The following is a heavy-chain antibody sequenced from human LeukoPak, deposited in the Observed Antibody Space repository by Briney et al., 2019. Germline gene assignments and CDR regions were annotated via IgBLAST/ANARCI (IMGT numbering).Heavy chain of an antibody. CDR3: ASPDLRRNTAMVRPTARRYVYGMDV. V-gene: IGHV1-69*04. J-gene: IGHJ6*02. CDR2: IIPILGIA. CDR1: GGTFSSYA. Sequence: SVKVSCKASGGTFSSYAISWVRQAPGQGLEWMGRIIPILGIANYAQKFQGRVTITADKSTSTAYMELSSLRSEDTAVYYCASPDLRRNTAMVRPTARRYVYGMDVWGQGTTVTVSS. D-gene: IGHD5-18*01.